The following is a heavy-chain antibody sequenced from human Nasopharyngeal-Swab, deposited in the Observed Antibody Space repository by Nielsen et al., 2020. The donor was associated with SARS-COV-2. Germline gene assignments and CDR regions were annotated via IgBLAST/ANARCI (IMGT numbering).Heavy chain of an antibody. V-gene: IGHV3-7*04. Sequence: GESLKISCAASGFTFSIYWMSWVRQAPGKGLEWVANINQDGSEKYYVDSVKGRFTISRDNAKNSLYLQMNSLRAEDTAVYYCAREGEGGFDMWGQGTMVTVSS. CDR1: GFTFSIYW. J-gene: IGHJ3*02. D-gene: IGHD2-15*01. CDR3: AREGEGGFDM. CDR2: INQDGSEK.